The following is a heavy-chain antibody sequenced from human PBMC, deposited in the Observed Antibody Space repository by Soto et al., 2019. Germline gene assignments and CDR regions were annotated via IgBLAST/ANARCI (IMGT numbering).Heavy chain of an antibody. J-gene: IGHJ4*02. D-gene: IGHD3-9*01. CDR1: GYTFTSYD. V-gene: IGHV1-18*01. CDR3: ARDSHILTGYYDGDFDY. CDR2: MSPNNGNT. Sequence: ASVKVSCKASGYTFTSYDINWVRQATGQGLEWMGWMSPNNGNTNYAQKLQGRVTMTTDTSTSTAYMELRSLRSDDTAVYYCARDSHILTGYYDGDFDYWGQGTLVTVSS.